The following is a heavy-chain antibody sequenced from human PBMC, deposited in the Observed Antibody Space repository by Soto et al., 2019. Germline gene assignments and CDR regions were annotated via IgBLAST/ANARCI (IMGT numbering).Heavy chain of an antibody. CDR1: GFTFSSYG. D-gene: IGHD3-22*01. V-gene: IGHV3-30*03. CDR2: ISYDGSNK. Sequence: QVQLVESGGGVVQPGRSLRLSCAASGFTFSSYGMHWVRQAPGKGLEWVAVISYDGSNKYYADSVKGRFTISRDNSKNTLYLQMNSLRAEDTAVYYCAHLYASSGYYPGYWGQGTLVTVSS. J-gene: IGHJ4*02. CDR3: AHLYASSGYYPGY.